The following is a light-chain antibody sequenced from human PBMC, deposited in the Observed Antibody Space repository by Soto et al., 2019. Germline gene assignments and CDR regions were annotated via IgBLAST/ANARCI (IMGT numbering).Light chain of an antibody. V-gene: IGKV1-33*01. J-gene: IGKJ4*01. CDR3: QQFDDLPFT. Sequence: DIQMTQSPSSLSASVGDRVTITCQASQDSSNYLNWYQQKPGKAPKLLIYDASSLQTGVPSRFSGSGSGTSFSFTISILQPEDFATYFCQQFDDLPFTFGGGTTVEF. CDR2: DAS. CDR1: QDSSNY.